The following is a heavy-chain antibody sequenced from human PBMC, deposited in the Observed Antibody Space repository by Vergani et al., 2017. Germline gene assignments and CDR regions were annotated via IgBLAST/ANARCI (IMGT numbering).Heavy chain of an antibody. CDR3: VKNRQYIIVVPGATLYYYDSVNG. V-gene: IGHV3-30*02. CDR2: IRYDGSNK. J-gene: IGHJ6*04. CDR1: GFTFSSYG. D-gene: IGHD2-2*01. Sequence: QVQLVESGGGVVQPGGSLRLSCAASGFTFSSYGMHWVRQAPGKGLEWVAFIRYDGSNKYYADSVKSRFTISRDNSKNTLYLKMHSLRAEDTAVYYCVKNRQYIIVVPGATLYYYDSVNGWSEGCSVTVSS.